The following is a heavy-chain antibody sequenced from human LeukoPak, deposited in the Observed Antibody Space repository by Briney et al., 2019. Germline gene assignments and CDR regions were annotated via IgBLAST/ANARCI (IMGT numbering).Heavy chain of an antibody. CDR2: ISAYNGNT. Sequence: GASVKVSCKASGYTFTSYGISWVRQAPGQGLEWMGWISAYNGNTNYAQKLQGRVTMTTDTSTSTAYMELRSLRSDDTAVYYCARDSSTDATYYYGSGSYYHLFVYWGQGTLVTVSS. D-gene: IGHD3-10*01. J-gene: IGHJ4*02. CDR1: GYTFTSYG. V-gene: IGHV1-18*01. CDR3: ARDSSTDATYYYGSGSYYHLFVY.